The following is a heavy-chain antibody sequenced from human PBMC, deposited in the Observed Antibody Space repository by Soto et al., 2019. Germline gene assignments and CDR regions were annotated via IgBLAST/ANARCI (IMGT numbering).Heavy chain of an antibody. Sequence: GRSLILSFAASGFTFSSYWMHWVRQAPGKGLVWVSRINSDGSSTSYADSVKGRFTISRDNAKNTLSLQMNSLRAEDTAVYYCATTTLAIHDSYYYGVNVWGHGTTVTVSS. CDR1: GFTFSSYW. CDR3: ATTTLAIHDSYYYGVNV. CDR2: INSDGSST. D-gene: IGHD1-1*01. J-gene: IGHJ6*02. V-gene: IGHV3-74*01.